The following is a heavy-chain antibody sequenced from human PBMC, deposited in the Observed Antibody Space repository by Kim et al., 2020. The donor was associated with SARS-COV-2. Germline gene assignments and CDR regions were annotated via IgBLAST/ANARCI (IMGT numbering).Heavy chain of an antibody. D-gene: IGHD3-22*01. V-gene: IGHV3-23*01. J-gene: IGHJ5*02. Sequence: YADSGKGRFTMSRDNSKNTLYLQMNSLRAEDTAVYYCATRPPRPGAMIVPWGQGTLVTVSS. CDR3: ATRPPRPGAMIVP.